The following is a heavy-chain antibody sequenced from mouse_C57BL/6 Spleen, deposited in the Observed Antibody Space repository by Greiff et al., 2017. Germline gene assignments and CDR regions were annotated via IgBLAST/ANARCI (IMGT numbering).Heavy chain of an antibody. CDR3: ARGEFDY. CDR1: GFTFSDYY. J-gene: IGHJ2*01. Sequence: EVQLVESGGGLVQPGGSLKLSCAASGFTFSDYYMYWVRQTPEKRLEWVAYISNGGGSTYYPDTVKGRFTISKDNAKNTQYLQMSRLKSEDTAMYYCARGEFDYWGQGTTLTVSS. V-gene: IGHV5-12*01. CDR2: ISNGGGST.